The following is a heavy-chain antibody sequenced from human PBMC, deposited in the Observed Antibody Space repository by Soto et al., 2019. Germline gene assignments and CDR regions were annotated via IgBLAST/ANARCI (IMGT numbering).Heavy chain of an antibody. CDR1: GFTFGSSG. V-gene: IGHV3-30*18. Sequence: GGSLRLSCAASGFTFGSSGMHWVRQAPGKGLEWVAVISYDGSHKYYADSVKGRFTISRDNSKNTLYLQMSSLRDEDTAVYYCAKKGAAWEVEYWGQRPLVTVSP. CDR2: ISYDGSHK. D-gene: IGHD6-13*01. CDR3: AKKGAAWEVEY. J-gene: IGHJ4*02.